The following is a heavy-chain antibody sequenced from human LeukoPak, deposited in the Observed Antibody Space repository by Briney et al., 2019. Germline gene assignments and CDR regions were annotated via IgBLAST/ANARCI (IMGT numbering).Heavy chain of an antibody. CDR3: ARHQKHNSYYFDY. D-gene: IGHD5-24*01. Sequence: SETLSLTCTVSGGSINSSSSYYWGWIRQPPGKGLEWIGSIFYSGSSYYNPSLKSRVTISVDTSKNQFSLKLNSVTAADTAVYYCARHQKHNSYYFDYWGQGTLVTVSS. CDR2: IFYSGSS. V-gene: IGHV4-39*01. CDR1: GGSINSSSSYY. J-gene: IGHJ4*02.